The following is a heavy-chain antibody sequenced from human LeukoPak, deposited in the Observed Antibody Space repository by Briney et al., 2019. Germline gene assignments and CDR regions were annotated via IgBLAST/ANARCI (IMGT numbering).Heavy chain of an antibody. V-gene: IGHV7-4-1*02. D-gene: IGHD4-17*01. CDR1: GYTFTGYY. Sequence: ASVKVSCKASGYTFTGYYMHWVRQAPGQGLEWMGWINTNTGNPTYAQGFTGRFVFSLDTSVSTAYLQISSLKAEDTAVYYCARDVHDYGDSPHYWGQGTLVTVSS. CDR2: INTNTGNP. J-gene: IGHJ4*02. CDR3: ARDVHDYGDSPHY.